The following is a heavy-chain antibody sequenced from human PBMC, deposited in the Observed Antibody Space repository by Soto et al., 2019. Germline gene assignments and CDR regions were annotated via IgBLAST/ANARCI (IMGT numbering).Heavy chain of an antibody. CDR1: GWSFSGYY. Sequence: SEXLSLTCAVYGWSFSGYYWSWIRQPPGKGLEWIGEINHSGSTNYNPSLKSRVTISVDTSKNQFSLKLSSVTAADTAVYYCATAGIDYDILTGYYLGGYYFDYWGQGTLVTVSS. CDR3: ATAGIDYDILTGYYLGGYYFDY. V-gene: IGHV4-34*01. CDR2: INHSGST. D-gene: IGHD3-9*01. J-gene: IGHJ4*02.